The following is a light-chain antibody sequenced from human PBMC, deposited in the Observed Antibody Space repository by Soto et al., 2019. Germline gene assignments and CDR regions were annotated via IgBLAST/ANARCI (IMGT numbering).Light chain of an antibody. V-gene: IGKV3-11*01. Sequence: EIVLTQSPATLSLSPGERATLSCRASQSVSSYLAWYQQKPGQAPRLLIYDASNRAAGIPARFSGSGSGTEFTLTISSLQSEDFAVYYCQQYNNWPPWTFGQGTKVDNK. CDR3: QQYNNWPPWT. J-gene: IGKJ1*01. CDR2: DAS. CDR1: QSVSSY.